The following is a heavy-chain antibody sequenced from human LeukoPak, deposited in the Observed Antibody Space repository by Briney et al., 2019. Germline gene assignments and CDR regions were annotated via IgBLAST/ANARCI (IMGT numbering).Heavy chain of an antibody. Sequence: GSSVKVSCKASGGTFSSYAISWVRQAPGQGLEWMGRIIPILNIPNYAHKFQGRLTITADRSTNTAYMELSSLRSDDTALYYCASLGVTDPGTYYYQYGMDVWGQGTTVTVSS. CDR1: GGTFSSYA. J-gene: IGHJ6*02. D-gene: IGHD1-14*01. CDR2: IIPILNIP. CDR3: ASLGVTDPGTYYYQYGMDV. V-gene: IGHV1-69*04.